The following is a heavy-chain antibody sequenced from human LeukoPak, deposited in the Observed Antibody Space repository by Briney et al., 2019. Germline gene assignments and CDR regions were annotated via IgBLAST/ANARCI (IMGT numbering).Heavy chain of an antibody. D-gene: IGHD1-26*01. V-gene: IGHV3-48*01. J-gene: IGHJ3*02. CDR3: ARGGGRSYSDAFDI. CDR1: GLTFSSSN. CDR2: ISGSSTAT. Sequence: GGSLRLSCAASGLTFSSSNMHWVRQAPGKGLEWVSFISGSSTATQYADSVKGRFTISRDIGRKALYLQMNSLRGEDTAVYYCARGGGRSYSDAFDIWGQGTVVTVSS.